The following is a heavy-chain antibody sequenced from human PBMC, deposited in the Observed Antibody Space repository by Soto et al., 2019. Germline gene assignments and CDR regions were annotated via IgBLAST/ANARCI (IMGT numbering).Heavy chain of an antibody. Sequence: QVQLVQSGAEVKKPGSSVKVSCKASGGTFSSYTISWVRQAPGQGLEWMGRIIPILGIANYAQKFQGRVRMTQDKSTSTAYMELSSLRSEDTAVYYCASSRYCSGGSCYSRYYYMDVWGKGTTVTVSS. V-gene: IGHV1-69*02. CDR1: GGTFSSYT. CDR2: IIPILGIA. D-gene: IGHD2-15*01. J-gene: IGHJ6*03. CDR3: ASSRYCSGGSCYSRYYYMDV.